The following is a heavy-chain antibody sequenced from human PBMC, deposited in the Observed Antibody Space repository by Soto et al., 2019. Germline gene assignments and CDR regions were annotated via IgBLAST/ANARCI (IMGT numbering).Heavy chain of an antibody. V-gene: IGHV3-23*01. Sequence: EVQLLESGGGLVQPGGSLRLSCAASGFTFSSYAMSWVRQAPGKGLEWVSAISGSGGSTYYADSVKGRFTISIDNSKNTLYLQMNSLRAEDTAVYYCARNYDYIWGSYRDLYYYYYYMDVWGKGTTVTVSS. CDR2: ISGSGGST. J-gene: IGHJ6*03. D-gene: IGHD3-16*02. CDR3: ARNYDYIWGSYRDLYYYYYYMDV. CDR1: GFTFSSYA.